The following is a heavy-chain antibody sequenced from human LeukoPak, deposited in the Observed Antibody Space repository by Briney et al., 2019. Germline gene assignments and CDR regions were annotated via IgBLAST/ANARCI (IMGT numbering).Heavy chain of an antibody. V-gene: IGHV3-53*01. CDR1: GFTVTTNY. D-gene: IGHD1-26*01. CDR2: IYAGGET. J-gene: IGHJ4*02. Sequence: GGSLRLSCAASGFTVTTNYMTWVRQAPGKGLEWVSHIYAGGETFYADSVKGRFTVSRDNAKNSLYLQMNSLRAGDTTVYYCARAGIVGAATESPFDNWGQGTLVTVSS. CDR3: ARAGIVGAATESPFDN.